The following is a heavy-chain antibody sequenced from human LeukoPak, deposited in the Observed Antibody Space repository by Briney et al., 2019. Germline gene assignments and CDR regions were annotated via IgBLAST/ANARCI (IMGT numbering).Heavy chain of an antibody. CDR1: GFTFSSYA. CDR3: ARGQWELVHFDY. CDR2: ISYDGSNK. Sequence: PGGSLRLSCGASGFTFSSYAMHWVRQAPGKGLEWVAVISYDGSNKYYADSVKGRFTISRDNSKNTLYLQMNSLRAEDTAVCYCARGQWELVHFDYWGQGTLVTVSS. J-gene: IGHJ4*02. V-gene: IGHV3-30-3*01. D-gene: IGHD1-26*01.